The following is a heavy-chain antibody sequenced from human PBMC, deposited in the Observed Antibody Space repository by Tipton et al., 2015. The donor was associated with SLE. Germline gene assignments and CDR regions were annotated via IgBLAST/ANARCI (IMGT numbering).Heavy chain of an antibody. CDR2: IYYSGST. CDR3: ARGISLGYCSSTSCSPYYYYGMDV. Sequence: TLSLTCAVYGGSFSGYYWSWIRQPPGKGLEWIGYIYYSGSTNYNPSLKSRVTISVDTSKNQFSLKLSSVTAADTAVYYCARGISLGYCSSTSCSPYYYYGMDVWGQGTTVTVSS. D-gene: IGHD2-2*01. V-gene: IGHV4-59*01. J-gene: IGHJ6*02. CDR1: GGSFSGYY.